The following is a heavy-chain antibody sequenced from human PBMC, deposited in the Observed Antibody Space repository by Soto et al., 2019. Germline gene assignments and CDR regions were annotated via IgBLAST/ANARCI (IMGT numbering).Heavy chain of an antibody. CDR2: ISSSSSYI. V-gene: IGHV3-21*01. J-gene: IGHJ5*02. Sequence: EVQLVESGGGLVKPGGSLRLSGAASGFTFSSYSMNGVRQAPGKGLEWVSSISSSSSYIYYADSVKGRFTISRDNAKNSLYLQMNSLRAEDTAVYYCARDFTTGEFIAYWFDPWGQGTLVTVSS. CDR3: ARDFTTGEFIAYWFDP. CDR1: GFTFSSYS. D-gene: IGHD3-10*01.